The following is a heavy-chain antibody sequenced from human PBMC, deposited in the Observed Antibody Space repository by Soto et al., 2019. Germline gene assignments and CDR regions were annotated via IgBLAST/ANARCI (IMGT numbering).Heavy chain of an antibody. Sequence: SGPTLVNPTQTLTLTCTFSGFSLTTSGMRVSWIRQSPGKALEWLARIDWDDDKFYSTSLRTRLTVSKDTSKSQVVLTMTNMDPVDTGTYYCARMGTSYYYYALDAWGQGTTVTVSS. J-gene: IGHJ6*02. D-gene: IGHD1-1*01. CDR1: GFSLTTSGMR. V-gene: IGHV2-70*04. CDR3: ARMGTSYYYYALDA. CDR2: IDWDDDK.